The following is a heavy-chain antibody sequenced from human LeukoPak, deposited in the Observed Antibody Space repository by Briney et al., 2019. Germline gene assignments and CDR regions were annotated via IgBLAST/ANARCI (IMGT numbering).Heavy chain of an antibody. CDR1: GFTFSSYW. Sequence: GGSLRLSCAASGFTFSSYWMHWVRQAPGKGLVWVSRINSDGSSTSYADSVKGRFTISRDNAKNTLYLQMNSLGAEDTAVYYCARGPNFSGWLDYWGQGTLVTVSS. CDR3: ARGPNFSGWLDY. J-gene: IGHJ4*02. V-gene: IGHV3-74*01. D-gene: IGHD6-19*01. CDR2: INSDGSST.